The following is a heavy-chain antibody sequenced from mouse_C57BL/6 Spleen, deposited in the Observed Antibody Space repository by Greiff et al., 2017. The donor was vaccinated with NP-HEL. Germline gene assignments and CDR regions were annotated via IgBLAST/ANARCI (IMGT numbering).Heavy chain of an antibody. D-gene: IGHD2-4*01. CDR1: GFSLTSYG. CDR2: IWRGGST. J-gene: IGHJ3*01. Sequence: VQLQQSGPGLVQPSQSLSITCTVSGFSLTSYGVHWVRQSPGKGLEWLGVIWRGGSTDYNAAFMSRLSITKDNSKSQVFFKMNSLQADDTAIYYCAKGYDYDGAWFAYWGQGTLVTVSA. CDR3: AKGYDYDGAWFAY. V-gene: IGHV2-5*01.